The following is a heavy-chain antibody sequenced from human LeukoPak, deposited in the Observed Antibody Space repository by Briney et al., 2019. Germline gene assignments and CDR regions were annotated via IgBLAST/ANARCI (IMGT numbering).Heavy chain of an antibody. V-gene: IGHV4-61*02. CDR3: ARSYYYDSSGSKDAFDI. J-gene: IGHJ3*02. D-gene: IGHD3-22*01. CDR2: IDTSGST. CDR1: GGSISSGNYY. Sequence: SQTLSLTCTVSGGSISSGNYYWNWIRQPAGKGLEWIGRIDTSGSTNYNPSLKSRVTISVDTSKNQFSLRLSSVTAADTAVYYCARSYYYDSSGSKDAFDIWGQGTMVTVSS.